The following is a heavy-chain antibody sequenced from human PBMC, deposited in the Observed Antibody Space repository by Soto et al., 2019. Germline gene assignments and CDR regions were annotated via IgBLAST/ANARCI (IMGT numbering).Heavy chain of an antibody. CDR2: ISGGGGST. Sequence: SGGSLRLSCAASGFTFSSYAMSWVRQAPGKGLEWVSAISGGGGSTYYADSVKGRFTISRDISKNTVFLQMDSLKPEDTAVYFCAREDESSGHAGTFHHWGQGTLVTVSS. CDR1: GFTFSSYA. D-gene: IGHD3-22*01. CDR3: AREDESSGHAGTFHH. V-gene: IGHV3-23*01. J-gene: IGHJ1*01.